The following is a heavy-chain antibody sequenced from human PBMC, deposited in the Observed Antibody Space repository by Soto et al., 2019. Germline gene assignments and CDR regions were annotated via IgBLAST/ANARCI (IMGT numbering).Heavy chain of an antibody. J-gene: IGHJ4*02. Sequence: SETLSLTCTVSGASISGYHWSWIRQPPGKGLECLGYISYSGSTNYNPSLKSRVTMSIDTSKNQFSLKLNSVTAADTAVYYCARGFSIDWYTYYFDYWGQGPLVTVSP. CDR3: ARGFSIDWYTYYFDY. V-gene: IGHV4-59*08. CDR1: GASISGYH. D-gene: IGHD3-3*02. CDR2: ISYSGST.